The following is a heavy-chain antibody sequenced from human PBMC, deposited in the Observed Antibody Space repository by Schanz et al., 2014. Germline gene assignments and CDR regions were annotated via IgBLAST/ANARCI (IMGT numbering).Heavy chain of an antibody. J-gene: IGHJ4*02. CDR1: GFTFNNYG. CDR3: ARVLGGDEGLDQ. V-gene: IGHV3-7*01. D-gene: IGHD4-17*01. CDR2: IKQDGSAK. Sequence: VQLVESGGGVVRPGRSLRLSCAASGFTFNNYGMHWVRQAPGKGLEWVANIKQDGSAKNYVDSVKGRFTISRDNPKNSLCLQMNSLRAEDTALYYCARVLGGDEGLDQWGQGTLVTVSS.